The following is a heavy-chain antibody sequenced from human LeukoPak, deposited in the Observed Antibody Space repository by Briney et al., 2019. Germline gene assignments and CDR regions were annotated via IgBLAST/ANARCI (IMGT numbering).Heavy chain of an antibody. CDR3: ARTRTSSKSSDY. Sequence: SETLSLTCTVSGGSISSYYWSWIRQPPGKGLEWIGYIYDSGSTNYNPSLKSRVTISLDTSKNQFSLKLSSVTAADTAVYYCARTRTSSKSSDYWGLGTRVTVSS. D-gene: IGHD2-15*01. CDR1: GGSISSYY. CDR2: IYDSGST. V-gene: IGHV4-59*01. J-gene: IGHJ4*02.